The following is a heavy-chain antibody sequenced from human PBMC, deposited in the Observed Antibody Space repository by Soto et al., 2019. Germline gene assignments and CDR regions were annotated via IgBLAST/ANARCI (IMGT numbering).Heavy chain of an antibody. Sequence: LRLSCAGSGFTFRDHYMSWVRQAPGQGLEWVSYMSSSGATIYYADSVRGRFTISRDNAKNSLYLQMNSLRDEDTAVYYCARDPLEYYYYYGMDVWGQGTTVTVSS. CDR1: GFTFRDHY. CDR2: MSSSGATI. CDR3: ARDPLEYYYYYGMDV. V-gene: IGHV3-11*04. J-gene: IGHJ6*02.